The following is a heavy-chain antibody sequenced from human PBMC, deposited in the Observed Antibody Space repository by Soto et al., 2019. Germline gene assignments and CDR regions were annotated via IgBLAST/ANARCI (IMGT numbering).Heavy chain of an antibody. CDR3: ARDWMMYSGGWPFDY. D-gene: IGHD6-19*01. V-gene: IGHV6-1*01. CDR2: TYYRSRWHS. J-gene: IGHJ4*02. Sequence: LSQTLSLTCALSGDTVSSNTAACTWIRKSPSRGLEWLGRTYYRSRWHSDYALSVISRITIIPDTSKNHFSLQLNSVTPEDTAVYYCARDWMMYSGGWPFDYWGQGTLVTVSS. CDR1: GDTVSSNTAA.